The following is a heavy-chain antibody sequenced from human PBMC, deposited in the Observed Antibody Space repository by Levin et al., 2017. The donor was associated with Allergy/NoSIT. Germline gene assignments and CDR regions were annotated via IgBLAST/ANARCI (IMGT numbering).Heavy chain of an antibody. CDR3: ASSYYDSSGYYRD. D-gene: IGHD3-22*01. V-gene: IGHV1-69*13. CDR2: IIPIFGTA. CDR1: GGTFSSYA. Sequence: ASVKVSCKASGGTFSSYAISWVRQAPGQGLEWMGGIIPIFGTANYAQKFQGRVTITADESTSTAYMELSSLRSEDTAVYYCASSYYDSSGYYRDWGQGTLVTVSS. J-gene: IGHJ4*02.